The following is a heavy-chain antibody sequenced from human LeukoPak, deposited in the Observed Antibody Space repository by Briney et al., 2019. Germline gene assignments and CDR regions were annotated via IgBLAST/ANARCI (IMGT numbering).Heavy chain of an antibody. CDR3: ARVAWFGDLWFDP. D-gene: IGHD3-10*01. Sequence: GGSLRLSCAASGFTVSSNYMSWARQAPGKGLEWISYITGTSDPIYYADSVKGRFTVSRDNAKNSLYLQMDSLRPEDTAVYFCARVAWFGDLWFDPWGQGTLVTVSS. CDR1: GFTVSSNY. V-gene: IGHV3-11*04. CDR2: ITGTSDPI. J-gene: IGHJ5*02.